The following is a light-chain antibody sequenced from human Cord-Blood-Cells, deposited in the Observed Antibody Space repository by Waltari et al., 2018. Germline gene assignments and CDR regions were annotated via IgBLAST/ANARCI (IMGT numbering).Light chain of an antibody. CDR1: SSDVGGYNY. J-gene: IGLJ1*01. CDR3: SSYTSSSTFV. V-gene: IGLV2-14*01. Sequence: QSALTQPASVSGSPGQSITISCTGTSSDVGGYNYVSWYQQHPGKAPQLVIYDVSKRPSGVSNRFCGSTSGNTASLTISGLQAEDEADYYCSSYTSSSTFVFGTGTKVTVL. CDR2: DVS.